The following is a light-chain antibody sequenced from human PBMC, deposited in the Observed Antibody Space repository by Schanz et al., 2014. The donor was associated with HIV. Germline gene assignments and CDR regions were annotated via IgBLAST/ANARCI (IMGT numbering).Light chain of an antibody. CDR2: TTS. V-gene: IGKV1-39*01. Sequence: DIQMTQSPSSLSASVGDRVTITCRASQSISSYLNWYQQKPGKAPKLLIYTTSSLQSGVPLRFRGSGSGTDFTLTISSLQPEDFAVYYCQQYNNWSPPMYTFGQGTKLEIK. CDR3: QQYNNWSPPMYT. J-gene: IGKJ2*01. CDR1: QSISSY.